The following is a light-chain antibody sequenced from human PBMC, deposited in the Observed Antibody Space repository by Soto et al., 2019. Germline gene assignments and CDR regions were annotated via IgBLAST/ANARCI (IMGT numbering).Light chain of an antibody. CDR1: QGIANF. V-gene: IGKV1-9*01. J-gene: IGKJ3*01. CDR3: QQLNSFPIP. CDR2: GAS. Sequence: IQLTQSPSSLSASVGDRATISCRASQGIANFLAWYQQKPGKAPKLLIYGASTLQCGVQSRFSGIGAGTDFTLTISSLQPEDFATYYCQQLNSFPIPFGPGTKVDIK.